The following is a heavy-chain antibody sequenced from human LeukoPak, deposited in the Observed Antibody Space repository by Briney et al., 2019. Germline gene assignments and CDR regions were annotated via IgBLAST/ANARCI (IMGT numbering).Heavy chain of an antibody. Sequence: SETLSLTCTVSGGSISSYYWSWIRQPPGKGLEWIGRIYTSGSTNYNASLKSRVSMSVDTSKNQFSLKLSSVTAADTAVYYCARHSAWWLRSVYFDYWGQGTLVTVSS. CDR1: GGSISSYY. CDR3: ARHSAWWLRSVYFDY. J-gene: IGHJ4*02. V-gene: IGHV4-4*07. D-gene: IGHD5-12*01. CDR2: IYTSGST.